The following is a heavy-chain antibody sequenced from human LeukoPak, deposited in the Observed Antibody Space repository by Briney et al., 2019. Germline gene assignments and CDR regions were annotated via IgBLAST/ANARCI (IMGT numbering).Heavy chain of an antibody. CDR2: ISYDGSNR. J-gene: IGHJ4*02. Sequence: GGSLGLSCAAFRFTFSSYGMHWVRQAPGKGLEWVAVISYDGSNRYYADSVKGRFTISRDNSKNTLYLQMNSLRAEDAAVYYCAKAPLGRCSGVICYYFDYWGQGTLVTVSS. CDR1: RFTFSSYG. V-gene: IGHV3-30*12. D-gene: IGHD2-15*01. CDR3: AKAPLGRCSGVICYYFDY.